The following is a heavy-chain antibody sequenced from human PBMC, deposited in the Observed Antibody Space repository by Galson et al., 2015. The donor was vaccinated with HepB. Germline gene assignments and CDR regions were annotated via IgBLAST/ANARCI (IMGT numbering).Heavy chain of an antibody. V-gene: IGHV3-30*04. CDR3: ARAGAPMATIEWYFDL. Sequence: SLRLSCAVSGFTFSSYAMHWVRQAPGKGLEWVAVISYDGSNKYYADSVKGRFTISRDNSKNTLYLQMNSLRAEDTAVYYCARAGAPMATIEWYFDLWGRGTLVTVSS. CDR2: ISYDGSNK. D-gene: IGHD5-24*01. CDR1: GFTFSSYA. J-gene: IGHJ2*01.